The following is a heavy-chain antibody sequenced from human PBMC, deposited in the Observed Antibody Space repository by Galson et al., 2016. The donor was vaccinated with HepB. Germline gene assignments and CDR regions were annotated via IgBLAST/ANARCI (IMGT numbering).Heavy chain of an antibody. CDR3: ARQKAVTGHFDY. D-gene: IGHD4-11*01. V-gene: IGHV4-4*02. Sequence: SETLSLTCAVSGGSIISTTWWSWVRQPPGKGLEWIGEIYHSGSTNYNPSLDSRVTISVDKSKNQFSLKLSSVTAADTAVYYCARQKAVTGHFDYWGQGTLVTVSS. CDR2: IYHSGST. CDR1: GGSIISTTW. J-gene: IGHJ4*02.